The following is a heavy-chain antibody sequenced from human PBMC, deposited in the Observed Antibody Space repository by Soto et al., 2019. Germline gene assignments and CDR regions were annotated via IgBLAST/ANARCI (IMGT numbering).Heavy chain of an antibody. CDR3: ARGGVLHGYSYGSRANSYGMDV. Sequence: SETLSLTCAVSGYSISSGYYWGWIRQPPGKGLEWIGSIYHSGSTYYNLSLKSRVTISVATSKNQFSLKLSSVTAAETAVYYSARGGVLHGYSYGSRANSYGMDVWGQGTTVTVSS. D-gene: IGHD5-18*01. V-gene: IGHV4-38-2*01. CDR2: IYHSGST. J-gene: IGHJ6*02. CDR1: GYSISSGYY.